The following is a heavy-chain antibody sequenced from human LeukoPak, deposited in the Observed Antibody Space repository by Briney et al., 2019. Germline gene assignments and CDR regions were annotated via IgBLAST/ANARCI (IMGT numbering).Heavy chain of an antibody. V-gene: IGHV4-61*02. CDR3: ARGVFTSLNWFDP. Sequence: SETLSLTCTVSGGSINSGSNYWSWIRQPAGKGLEWIGRIYTSGSTNYNPSLKSRVTISVDTSKNQFSLKLTSVTAADTAVYFWARGVFTSLNWFDPWGQGTLVTVSS. J-gene: IGHJ5*02. CDR2: IYTSGST. D-gene: IGHD3-10*01. CDR1: GGSINSGSNY.